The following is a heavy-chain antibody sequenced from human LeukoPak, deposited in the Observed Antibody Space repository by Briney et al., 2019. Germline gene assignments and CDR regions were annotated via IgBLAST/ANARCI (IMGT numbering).Heavy chain of an antibody. Sequence: ASVKVSCKASGYTFTGYYMHWVRQAPGQGLEWMGWINPNSGGTNYAQKFQGRVTMTRDTSISTAYMGLSRLRSDDTAVYYCARDLTGDQDYYYYGMDVWGQGTTVTVSS. CDR2: INPNSGGT. D-gene: IGHD7-27*01. CDR3: ARDLTGDQDYYYYGMDV. CDR1: GYTFTGYY. V-gene: IGHV1-2*02. J-gene: IGHJ6*02.